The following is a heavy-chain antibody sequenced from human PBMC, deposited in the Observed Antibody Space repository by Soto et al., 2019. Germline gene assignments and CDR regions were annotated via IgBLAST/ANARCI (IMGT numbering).Heavy chain of an antibody. V-gene: IGHV3-23*01. CDR3: AKDRYCSSTSCYLWTWFDP. Sequence: PGGSLRLSCAASGFTFSSYAMSWVRQAPGKGLEWVSAISGSGGSTYYADSVKGRFTISRDNSKNTLYLQMNSLRAEDTAVYYCAKDRYCSSTSCYLWTWFDPWGQGTLVTVS. CDR2: ISGSGGST. J-gene: IGHJ5*02. CDR1: GFTFSSYA. D-gene: IGHD2-2*01.